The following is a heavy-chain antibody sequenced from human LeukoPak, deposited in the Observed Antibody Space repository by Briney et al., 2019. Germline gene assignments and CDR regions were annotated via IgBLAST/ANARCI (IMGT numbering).Heavy chain of an antibody. D-gene: IGHD3-10*01. J-gene: IGHJ5*02. V-gene: IGHV4-30-2*01. CDR3: ARAKAGATMVRGSPSNWFDT. CDR1: GGSISSGGYS. Sequence: SETLSLTCAVSGGSISSGGYSWSWIRQPPGKGLEWIGYIYHSGSTYYNPSLKSRVTISVDRSKNQFSLKLSSVTAADTAVYYCARAKAGATMVRGSPSNWFDTWGQGTLVTVSS. CDR2: IYHSGST.